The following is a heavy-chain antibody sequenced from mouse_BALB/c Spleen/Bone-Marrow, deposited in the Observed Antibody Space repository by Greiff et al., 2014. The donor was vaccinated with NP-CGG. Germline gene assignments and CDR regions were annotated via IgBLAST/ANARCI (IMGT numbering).Heavy chain of an antibody. J-gene: IGHJ4*01. CDR3: ARRLRSAMDY. Sequence: VQLKDSGAELVKPGASVKLSCTASGFHIKDTYIHWGKPRPEQGLGWIGRIDPANGNTKYDPKFQGKATITADTSSNTAYLQLSSLTSEDTAVYYCARRLRSAMDYWGQGTSVTVSS. V-gene: IGHV14-3*02. D-gene: IGHD1-1*01. CDR2: IDPANGNT. CDR1: GFHIKDTY.